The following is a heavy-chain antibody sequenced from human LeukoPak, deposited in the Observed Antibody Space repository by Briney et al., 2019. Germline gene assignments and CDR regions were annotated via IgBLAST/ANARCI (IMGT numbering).Heavy chain of an antibody. CDR2: IYYSGST. J-gene: IGHJ4*02. D-gene: IGHD5-12*01. Sequence: KTSETLSLTCTVSGGSISSSSYYWGWIRQPPGKGLEWIGSIYYSGSTYYNPSLKSRVTISVDTSKNQFSLKLSSVTAADTAVYYCARDGSIIGQYSGYEPSFDYWGQGTLVTVSS. V-gene: IGHV4-39*02. CDR1: GGSISSSSYY. CDR3: ARDGSIIGQYSGYEPSFDY.